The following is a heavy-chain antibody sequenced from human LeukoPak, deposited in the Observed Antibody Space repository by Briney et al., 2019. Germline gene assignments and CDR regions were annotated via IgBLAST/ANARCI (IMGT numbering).Heavy chain of an antibody. Sequence: GRSLRLSCAASGFTFDDYAMHWVRQAPGKGLEWVSGISWNGGSIGYADSVKGRFTISRDNAKNSLYLQMNSLRAEDTALYYCAKSSGGSYYGASYDYWDQGTLVTVSS. D-gene: IGHD1-26*01. CDR1: GFTFDDYA. V-gene: IGHV3-9*01. CDR2: ISWNGGSI. CDR3: AKSSGGSYYGASYDY. J-gene: IGHJ4*02.